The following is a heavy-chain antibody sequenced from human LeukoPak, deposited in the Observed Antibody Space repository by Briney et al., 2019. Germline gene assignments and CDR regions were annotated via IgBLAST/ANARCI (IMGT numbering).Heavy chain of an antibody. CDR3: AREGADSYFDY. V-gene: IGHV1-46*01. CDR2: INPSGGST. Sequence: ASVTVSCKASGYTFTGYYMHWVRQAPGQGLEWMGIINPSGGSTSYAQKFQGRVTMTRDTSTSTVYMELSSLRSEDTAVYYCAREGADSYFDYWGQGTLVTVSS. J-gene: IGHJ4*02. CDR1: GYTFTGYY. D-gene: IGHD3-22*01.